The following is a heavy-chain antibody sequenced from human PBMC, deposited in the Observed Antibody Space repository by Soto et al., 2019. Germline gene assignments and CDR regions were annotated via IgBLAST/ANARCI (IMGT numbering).Heavy chain of an antibody. V-gene: IGHV3-33*01. CDR3: AGDRAASGNRAGWFDP. CDR2: IWLDGSNK. D-gene: IGHD3-10*01. J-gene: IGHJ5*02. CDR1: GVTFTNHG. Sequence: QVQLVESGGGVVQPGRSLRLSCVASGVTFTNHGFHWVRQAPGKGLEWVAIIWLDGSNKYYADSVKGRFTISRDDSKNTVYLEMNSLRTEDTAVYYCAGDRAASGNRAGWFDPWGQGTLVTVSS.